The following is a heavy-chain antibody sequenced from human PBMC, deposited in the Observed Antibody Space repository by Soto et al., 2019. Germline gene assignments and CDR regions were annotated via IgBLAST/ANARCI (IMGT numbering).Heavy chain of an antibody. CDR1: GFTFSSYG. CDR3: AKDLVPGIAVDGTLPSFDP. V-gene: IGHV3-30*18. Sequence: QVQLVESGGGVVQPGRSLRLSCAASGFTFSSYGMHWVRQAPGKGLEWVAVISYDGSNKYYADSVQGRFTISRDNSKNTLHLQMNSLRAEDTAVYYCAKDLVPGIAVDGTLPSFDPWGQGALVTVSS. J-gene: IGHJ5*02. CDR2: ISYDGSNK. D-gene: IGHD6-19*01.